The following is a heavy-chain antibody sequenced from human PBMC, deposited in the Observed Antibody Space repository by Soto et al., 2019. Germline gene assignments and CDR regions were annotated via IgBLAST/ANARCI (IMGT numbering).Heavy chain of an antibody. Sequence: SVKVSCKASGGTFSSYAISWVRQAPGQGLEWMGGIIPIFGTANYAQKFQGRVTITADESTSTAYMELSSLRSEDTAVYYCARDTAMVKSYFDYWGQGTLVTVSS. CDR1: GGTFSSYA. J-gene: IGHJ4*02. D-gene: IGHD5-18*01. CDR2: IIPIFGTA. V-gene: IGHV1-69*13. CDR3: ARDTAMVKSYFDY.